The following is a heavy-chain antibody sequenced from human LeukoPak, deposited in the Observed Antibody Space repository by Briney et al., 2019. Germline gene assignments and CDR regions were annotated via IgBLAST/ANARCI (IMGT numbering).Heavy chain of an antibody. CDR1: GFTVSSNF. D-gene: IGHD6-13*01. CDR3: ARVPLGSSWYFDY. J-gene: IGHJ4*02. Sequence: GGSLRHSCAASGFTVSSNFMNWVRQAPGKGLEWVSVIYGGGSAYYADSVKRRFTISRDSSKNTLYLQMNSLRAEDTAVYYYARVPLGSSWYFDYWGQGTLVTVSS. CDR2: IYGGGSA. V-gene: IGHV3-66*01.